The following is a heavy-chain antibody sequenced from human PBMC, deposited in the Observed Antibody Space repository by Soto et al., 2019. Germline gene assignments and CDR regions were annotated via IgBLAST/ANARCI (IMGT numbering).Heavy chain of an antibody. CDR2: FYTSGST. CDR1: GDSISSYY. D-gene: IGHD3-10*01. J-gene: IGHJ4*02. CDR3: AREYYSGSGTYYAPFDY. Sequence: PSETLSLTCTVSGDSISSYYWNWIRQPAGKGLEWIGRFYTSGSTNYNPSLKSRVTLSVDMSKNQFSLKLSSVTAADTAVYYCAREYYSGSGTYYAPFDYWGQGTLVTVSS. V-gene: IGHV4-4*07.